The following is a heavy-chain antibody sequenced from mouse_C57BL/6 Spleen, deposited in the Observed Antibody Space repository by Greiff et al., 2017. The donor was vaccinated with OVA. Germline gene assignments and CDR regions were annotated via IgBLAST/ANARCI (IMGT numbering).Heavy chain of an antibody. CDR3: AKRHSSGPDYYAMDY. J-gene: IGHJ4*01. Sequence: VKLVESGPGLVAPSQSLSITCTVSGFSLTSYGVDWVRQPPGKGLEWLGVIWGGGSTNYNSALMSRLSISKDNSKSQVFLKMNSLQTDDTAMYYCAKRHSSGPDYYAMDYWGQGTSVTVSS. CDR1: GFSLTSYG. D-gene: IGHD3-1*01. V-gene: IGHV2-9*01. CDR2: IWGGGST.